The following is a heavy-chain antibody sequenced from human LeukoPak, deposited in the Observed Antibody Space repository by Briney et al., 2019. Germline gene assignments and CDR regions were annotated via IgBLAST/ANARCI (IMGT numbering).Heavy chain of an antibody. CDR3: AKDGNFGSGSYYRGDS. Sequence: GGPLRLSCAASGFTFSDYGIHWVRQGPGKGLEWVAFIQYDGSNKYYADSVKGRFTISRDNSKNTLYLQMNSLRAEDTAVYYCAKDGNFGSGSYYRGDSWGQGTLVTVSS. J-gene: IGHJ4*02. V-gene: IGHV3-30*02. CDR1: GFTFSDYG. D-gene: IGHD3-10*01. CDR2: IQYDGSNK.